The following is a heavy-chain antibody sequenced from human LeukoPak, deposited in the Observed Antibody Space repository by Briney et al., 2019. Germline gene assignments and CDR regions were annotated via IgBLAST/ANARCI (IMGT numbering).Heavy chain of an antibody. CDR2: IYTSGST. J-gene: IGHJ4*02. V-gene: IGHV4-61*02. D-gene: IGHD4-11*01. CDR1: GGSISSGSYY. CDR3: ARSGNSPFDY. Sequence: SETLSLTCNVSGGSISSGSYYWSWIRQPAGKGLEWIGRIYTSGSTNYNPSLKSRVTMSVDTSKNQFSLKLSSVTAADTAVFYCARSGNSPFDYWGQGTLVTVSS.